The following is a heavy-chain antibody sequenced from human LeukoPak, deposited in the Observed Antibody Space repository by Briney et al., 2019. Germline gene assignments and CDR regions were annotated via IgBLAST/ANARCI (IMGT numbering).Heavy chain of an antibody. CDR2: INHSGDT. D-gene: IGHD6-13*01. CDR1: GGSFSGYY. V-gene: IGHV4-34*01. CDR3: ARLYSSSLGRVFDY. Sequence: SETLSLTCAVYGGSFSGYYWSWIRQPPGKGLEWIGEINHSGDTNYNPSLKSRVTISVDTSKNQFSLKLSSVTAADTAIYYCARLYSSSLGRVFDYWGQGTLVTVSS. J-gene: IGHJ4*02.